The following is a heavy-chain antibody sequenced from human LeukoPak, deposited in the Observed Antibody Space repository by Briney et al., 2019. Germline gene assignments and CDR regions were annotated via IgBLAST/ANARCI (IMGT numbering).Heavy chain of an antibody. Sequence: PSETLSLTCTVSGGSISSSSYYWGWIRQPPGKGLEWIGSIYYSGSTYYNPSLKSRVTISVDTSKNQFSLKLSSVTAADTAVYYCARDLAGGGNPPGLFDYWGQGTLVTVSS. D-gene: IGHD4-23*01. CDR1: GGSISSSSYY. CDR3: ARDLAGGGNPPGLFDY. J-gene: IGHJ4*02. CDR2: IYYSGST. V-gene: IGHV4-39*02.